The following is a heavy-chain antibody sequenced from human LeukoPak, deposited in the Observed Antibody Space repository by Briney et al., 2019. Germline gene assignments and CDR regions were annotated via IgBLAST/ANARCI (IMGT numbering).Heavy chain of an antibody. J-gene: IGHJ4*02. CDR2: IIPILGIA. V-gene: IGHV1-69*04. CDR3: AWGYDILTGYPLD. D-gene: IGHD3-9*01. CDR1: GGTFSSYA. Sequence: ASVKVSCKASGGTFSSYAISWVRQAPGQGLEWMGRIIPILGIANYAQEFQGRVTITADKSTSTAYMELSSLRSEDTAVYYCAWGYDILTGYPLDWGQGTLVTVSS.